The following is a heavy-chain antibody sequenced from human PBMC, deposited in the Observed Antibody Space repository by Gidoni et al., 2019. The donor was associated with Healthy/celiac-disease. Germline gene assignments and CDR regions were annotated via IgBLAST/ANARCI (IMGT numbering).Heavy chain of an antibody. CDR1: GFTVSSNY. J-gene: IGHJ6*02. D-gene: IGHD2-2*01. CDR3: ARDGGYCSSTSCYYYGMDV. CDR2: IYSGGST. Sequence: EVQLVESGGGLLQPGGSLRLSCTAAGFTVSSNYMSWVRQAPGKGLEWVSVIYSGGSTYYEDSVKGRFTISRDNSKNTLYLQMNSLRAEDTAVYYCARDGGYCSSTSCYYYGMDVWGQGTTVTVSS. V-gene: IGHV3-53*01.